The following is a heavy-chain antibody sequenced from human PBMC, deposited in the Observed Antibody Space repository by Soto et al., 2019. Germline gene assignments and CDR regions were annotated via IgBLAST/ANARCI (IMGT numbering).Heavy chain of an antibody. D-gene: IGHD2-2*01. CDR2: IYYSGST. Sequence: ETLSLTCTVSGGSISSYYWSWIRQPQGKGLEWIGYIYYSGSTNYNPSLKSRVTISVDTSRNQFSLKLSSVTAADTAVYYCARYGGYCSSTSCYALESMDVWGKGTTVTVSS. CDR3: ARYGGYCSSTSCYALESMDV. J-gene: IGHJ6*03. V-gene: IGHV4-59*01. CDR1: GGSISSYY.